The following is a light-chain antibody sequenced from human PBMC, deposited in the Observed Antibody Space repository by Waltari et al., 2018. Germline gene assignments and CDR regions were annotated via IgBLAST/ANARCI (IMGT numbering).Light chain of an antibody. CDR2: STS. CDR1: SGSVSASFY. J-gene: IGLJ3*02. CDR3: VLYMDSGVWV. V-gene: IGLV8-61*01. Sequence: QTVVTQEPSVSVSPGGTVTLTCALSSGSVSASFYPSWYQQTPGQAPPTLIYSTSTRLFGVRNRFSGCILGNKAALTIAGAQADDEADYYCVLYMDSGVWVFGGGTKLTVL.